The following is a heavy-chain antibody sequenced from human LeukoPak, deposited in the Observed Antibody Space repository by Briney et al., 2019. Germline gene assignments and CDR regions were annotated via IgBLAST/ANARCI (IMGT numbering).Heavy chain of an antibody. CDR2: IWSDASNK. D-gene: IGHD4-11*01. J-gene: IGHJ4*02. CDR1: QFTFSHYG. CDR3: AKDAERGFDYSNSLNY. V-gene: IGHV3-33*06. Sequence: GGSLRLSCAASQFTFSHYGMHWVRQAPGRGLKWVAVIWSDASNKYYSDSVKGRFTISRDNSKKTLYLEMNNLRAEDTAVYYCAKDAERGFDYSNSLNYWGQGTLVTVSS.